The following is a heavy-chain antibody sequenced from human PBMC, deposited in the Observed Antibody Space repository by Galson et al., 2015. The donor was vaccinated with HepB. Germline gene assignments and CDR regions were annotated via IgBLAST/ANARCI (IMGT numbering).Heavy chain of an antibody. CDR3: ARDSKGYIVGAVFDY. CDR1: GFTFSSYW. V-gene: IGHV3-7*03. J-gene: IGHJ4*02. Sequence: SLRLSCAASGFTFSSYWMSWVRQAPGKGLEWVANIKQDGSEKYYVDSVKGRFTISRDNAKNSLYLQMNSLRAEDTAVYYCARDSKGYIVGAVFDYWGQGTLVTVSS. CDR2: IKQDGSEK. D-gene: IGHD1-26*01.